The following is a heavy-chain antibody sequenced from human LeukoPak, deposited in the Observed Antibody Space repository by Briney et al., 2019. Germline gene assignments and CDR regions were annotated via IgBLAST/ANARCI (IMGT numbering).Heavy chain of an antibody. CDR3: ARSGTYYYGMDV. V-gene: IGHV4-59*01. CDR2: IYYSGST. J-gene: IGHJ6*02. CDR1: GGSISSYY. Sequence: PSETLSLTCTVSGGSISSYYWSWIRQPPGKGLEWIGYIYYSGSTNYNPSLKSRVTISVDTSKNQFSLKLSSVTAADTAVYYCARSGTYYYGMDVRGQGTTVTVSS. D-gene: IGHD3-10*01.